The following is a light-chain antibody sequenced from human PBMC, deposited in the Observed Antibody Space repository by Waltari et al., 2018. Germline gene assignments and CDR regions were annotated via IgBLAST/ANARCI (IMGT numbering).Light chain of an antibody. CDR2: GNV. V-gene: IGLV1-40*01. J-gene: IGLJ3*02. Sequence: QSVLTQPPSVSGAPGQRVTISCTGSSSNIGAGYDVHWYTQLPGTAPKVLIYGNVNRPSGVPDRFSGSKSGTSGSLAITGLQAEDEADYYCQSYDSSLRGWVFGGGTKLTVL. CDR1: SSNIGAGYD. CDR3: QSYDSSLRGWV.